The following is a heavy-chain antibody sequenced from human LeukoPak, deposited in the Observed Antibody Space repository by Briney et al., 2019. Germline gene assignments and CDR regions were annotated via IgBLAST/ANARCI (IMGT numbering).Heavy chain of an antibody. CDR3: ARDPGSSYSSSWYDFYYMDV. CDR1: GYSFTGYY. Sequence: ASVKVSCKASGYSFTGYYIHWVRQAPGQGLEWMGWINPNSGGTYYAQKFQGRATMTRDTSISTAYMELSRLRSDDTAVFYCARDPGSSYSSSWYDFYYMDVWGKGTTVTISS. CDR2: INPNSGGT. V-gene: IGHV1-2*02. D-gene: IGHD6-13*01. J-gene: IGHJ6*03.